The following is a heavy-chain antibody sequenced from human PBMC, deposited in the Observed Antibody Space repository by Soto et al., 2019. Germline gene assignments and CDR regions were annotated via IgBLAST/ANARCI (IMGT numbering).Heavy chain of an antibody. CDR2: IIPIFGTA. J-gene: IGHJ6*02. V-gene: IGHV1-69*06. Sequence: QVQLVQSGAEVKKPGSSVKVSCKASGGTFSSYAISWVRQAPGQGLEWMGGIIPIFGTANYAQKFQGRVTITADKSTSTAYMELSSLRSEDTDVYYCARLEQQLGHYYYGMDVWGQGTTVTVSS. CDR1: GGTFSSYA. D-gene: IGHD6-13*01. CDR3: ARLEQQLGHYYYGMDV.